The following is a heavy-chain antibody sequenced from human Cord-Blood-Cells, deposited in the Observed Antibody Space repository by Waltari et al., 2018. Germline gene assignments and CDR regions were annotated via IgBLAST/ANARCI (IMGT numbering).Heavy chain of an antibody. Sequence: QVQLVQSGAEVKKPGASVKVSCKASGYTFTGYYMHWVRQAPGQGLEWMGRINPNSGGTNYAQTFQGRVTMTRDTSISTAYMELSRLRSDDTAVYYCAREEGIVLVVYAFDYWGQGTLVTVSS. CDR2: INPNSGGT. D-gene: IGHD2-8*02. CDR1: GYTFTGYY. CDR3: AREEGIVLVVYAFDY. J-gene: IGHJ4*02. V-gene: IGHV1-2*06.